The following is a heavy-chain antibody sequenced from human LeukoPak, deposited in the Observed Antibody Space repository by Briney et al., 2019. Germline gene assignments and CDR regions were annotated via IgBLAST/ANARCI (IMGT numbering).Heavy chain of an antibody. Sequence: SETLSLTCTVSGGSVSNYYWSWIRQSPGKGLEWIAYIYYSGRTNYNPPLKSRVAMSVDTTKNQFSLKLSSVTAADTAVYYCARAPTGTGGWNWFDPWGQGTLVTVSS. J-gene: IGHJ5*02. CDR1: GGSVSNYY. CDR2: IYYSGRT. V-gene: IGHV4-59*02. D-gene: IGHD1-1*01. CDR3: ARAPTGTGGWNWFDP.